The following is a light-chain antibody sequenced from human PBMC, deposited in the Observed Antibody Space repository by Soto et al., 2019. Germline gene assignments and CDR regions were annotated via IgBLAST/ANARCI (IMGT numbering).Light chain of an antibody. CDR2: AAS. V-gene: IGKV1-39*01. CDR1: QSISSS. Sequence: DIQMTQSPSSLSASVGDRVTITCRASQSISSSLNWYQQKPGKAPKVLIYAASTLQSGVPSRFSGSGSGTDLTLTISSLQPEDFASYYCQQSYSILLTFGGGTKVEIK. J-gene: IGKJ4*01. CDR3: QQSYSILLT.